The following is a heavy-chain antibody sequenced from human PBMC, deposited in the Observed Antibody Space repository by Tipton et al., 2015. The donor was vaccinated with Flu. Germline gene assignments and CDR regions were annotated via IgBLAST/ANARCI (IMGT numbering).Heavy chain of an antibody. D-gene: IGHD4/OR15-4a*01. J-gene: IGHJ5*02. V-gene: IGHV4-31*03. CDR2: MYNSGTT. CDR3: AGGVLIGGKRFDP. Sequence: TLSLTCTVSGGSISSGGYYWSWVRQLPGKGLEWIGYMYNSGTTYYNPSLKSRLTISGDTSKNQFSLRLTSVTAADTAVYYCAGGVLIGGKRFDPWALGTLVTVSS. CDR1: GGSISSGGYY.